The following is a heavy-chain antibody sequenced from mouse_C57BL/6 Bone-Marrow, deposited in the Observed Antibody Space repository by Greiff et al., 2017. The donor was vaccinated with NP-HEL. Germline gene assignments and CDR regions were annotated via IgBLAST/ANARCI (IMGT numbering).Heavy chain of an antibody. V-gene: IGHV5-6*01. D-gene: IGHD1-3*01. J-gene: IGHJ3*01. CDR2: ISSGGSYT. CDR1: GFTFSSYG. Sequence: EVKLVESGGDLVKPGGSLKLSCAASGFTFSSYGMSWVRQTPDKRLEWVATISSGGSYTYYPDSVKGRFTISRDNAKNTLYLQMSSLKSEDTGMYYCAGHRLNWFAYGGKGTLVTVSA. CDR3: AGHRLNWFAY.